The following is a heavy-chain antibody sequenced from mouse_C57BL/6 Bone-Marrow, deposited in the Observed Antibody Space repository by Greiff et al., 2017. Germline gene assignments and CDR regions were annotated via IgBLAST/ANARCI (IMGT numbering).Heavy chain of an antibody. J-gene: IGHJ4*01. V-gene: IGHV5-6*01. CDR2: ISSGGSYT. CDR1: GFTFSSYG. Sequence: EVQRVESGGDLVKPGGSLKLSCAASGFTFSSYGMSWVRQTPDKRLEWVANISSGGSYTYYPDSVKGRFTISRDNAKNTLYLEMSSVKSEDTAMYYCARLDRGYAMDYWGQGTSVTVSS. D-gene: IGHD3-2*01. CDR3: ARLDRGYAMDY.